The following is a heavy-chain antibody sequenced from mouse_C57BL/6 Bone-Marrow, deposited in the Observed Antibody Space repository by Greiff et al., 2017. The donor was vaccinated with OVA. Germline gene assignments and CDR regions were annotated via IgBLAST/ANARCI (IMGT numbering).Heavy chain of an antibody. J-gene: IGHJ2*01. CDR3: ARIYDCGSSYFDY. V-gene: IGHV1-54*01. CDR1: GYAFTNYL. D-gene: IGHD1-1*01. CDR2: INPGSGGT. Sequence: VQLQQSGAELVRPGTSVKVSCKASGYAFTNYLIEWVKQRPGQGLEWIGVINPGSGGTNYNEKFKGKATLTADKSSSTAYMQLSSLTSEDSAVYFCARIYDCGSSYFDYWGQGTTLTVSS.